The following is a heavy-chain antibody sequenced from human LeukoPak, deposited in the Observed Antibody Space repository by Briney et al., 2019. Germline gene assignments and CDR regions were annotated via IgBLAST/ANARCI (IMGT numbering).Heavy chain of an antibody. Sequence: SQTLSLTCTVSGGSISSGSYYWSWIRQPAGKGLEWIGRIYTSGSTNYNPSLKSRVTISVDTSKNQFSLKPSSVTAADTAVYYCAREPSYYYYGMDVWGQGTTVTVSS. CDR3: AREPSYYYYGMDV. CDR1: GGSISSGSYY. CDR2: IYTSGST. V-gene: IGHV4-61*02. J-gene: IGHJ6*02.